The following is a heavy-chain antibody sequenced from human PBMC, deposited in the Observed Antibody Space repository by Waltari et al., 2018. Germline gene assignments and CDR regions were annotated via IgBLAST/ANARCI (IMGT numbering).Heavy chain of an antibody. D-gene: IGHD6-19*01. CDR1: GYTFTSYD. Sequence: QVQLVQSGAEVKKPGASVKVSCKASGYTFTSYDINWVRQATGQGLEWMGWMNPNSGNTGYAQKFQGRVTITRNTSISTAYMELSSLRSEDTAVYFCARGGYSSGWYTSGYWGQGTLVTVSS. J-gene: IGHJ4*02. CDR2: MNPNSGNT. V-gene: IGHV1-8*03. CDR3: ARGGYSSGWYTSGY.